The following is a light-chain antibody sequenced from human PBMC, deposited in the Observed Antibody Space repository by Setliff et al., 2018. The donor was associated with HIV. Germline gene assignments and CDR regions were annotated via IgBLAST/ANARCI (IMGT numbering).Light chain of an antibody. CDR2: KAS. CDR1: QSIRSW. CDR3: QQYNSYPYT. Sequence: DIQMTQSPSTLSASVGDRVTINCRASQSIRSWLAWYQQKPGKAPKVLIYKASNLESGGPSRFSGSGSGTEFTLTISSLQPDDFATYYCQQYNSYPYTFGQGTK. V-gene: IGKV1-5*03. J-gene: IGKJ2*01.